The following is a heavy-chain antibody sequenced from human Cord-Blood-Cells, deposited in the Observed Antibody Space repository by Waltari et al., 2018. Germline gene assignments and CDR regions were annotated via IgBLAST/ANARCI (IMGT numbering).Heavy chain of an antibody. J-gene: IGHJ6*03. CDR2: IYYSGST. V-gene: IGHV4-59*08. D-gene: IGHD6-19*01. Sequence: QVQLQESGPGLVKPSETLSLTCTVSGGSISSYYWTWLRQPPGKGLEWIGYIYYSGSTNYNPSLKSRVTISVDTSKNQFSLKLSSVTAADTAVYYCARQGVAGYYYYYMDVWGKGTTVTVSS. CDR1: GGSISSYY. CDR3: ARQGVAGYYYYYMDV.